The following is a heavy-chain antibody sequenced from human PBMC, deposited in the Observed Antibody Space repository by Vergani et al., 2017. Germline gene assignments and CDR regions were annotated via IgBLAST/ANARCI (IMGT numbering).Heavy chain of an antibody. CDR2: ISAYNGNT. J-gene: IGHJ4*02. D-gene: IGHD2-2*01. CDR3: ARPVRWRCSNTSCFEDDFDY. Sequence: QVQLVQSGAEVKKPGASVKVSCKASGYTFTSYGISWVRQAPGQGLEWMGWISAYNGNTNYAHKLQGRVTMTTDTSTSTAYMELRSLRSDDTAVYYCARPVRWRCSNTSCFEDDFDYWGEGTLVTVSS. V-gene: IGHV1-18*01. CDR1: GYTFTSYG.